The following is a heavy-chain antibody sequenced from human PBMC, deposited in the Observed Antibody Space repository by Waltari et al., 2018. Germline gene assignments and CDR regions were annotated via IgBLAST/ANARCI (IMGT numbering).Heavy chain of an antibody. CDR3: ARERHRLMEVGYLMALDP. CDR1: GYTFSDFG. D-gene: IGHD3-3*01. J-gene: IGHJ5*02. Sequence: QAQLVQSGAEVKKPGASVKVSCRASGYTFSDFGISWVRQAPGQGLEGMGWISANNGHTNHATKCQSRLIMTKDTSTTTVYMELNYLTADDTAVYYCARERHRLMEVGYLMALDPWGQGTLVTVSS. V-gene: IGHV1-18*01. CDR2: ISANNGHT.